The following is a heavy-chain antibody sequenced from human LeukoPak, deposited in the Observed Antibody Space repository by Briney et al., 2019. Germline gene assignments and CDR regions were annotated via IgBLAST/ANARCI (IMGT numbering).Heavy chain of an antibody. J-gene: IGHJ3*01. D-gene: IGHD3-9*01. CDR3: ARLLGGYFAGYDFYL. CDR2: TYYTGST. Sequence: PSEPQTFSCTVSGGSLSSINHFWAWIRQTPGKGLEWIGTTYYTGSTNYNPSLKSRVTISVDVSTDTFSLNLGSVTAADTAVYYCARLLGGYFAGYDFYLWGKGTMVTVSS. V-gene: IGHV4-39*02. CDR1: GGSLSSINHF.